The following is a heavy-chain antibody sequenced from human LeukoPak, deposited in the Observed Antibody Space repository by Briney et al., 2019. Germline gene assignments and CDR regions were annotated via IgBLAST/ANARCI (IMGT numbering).Heavy chain of an antibody. CDR2: ISPNSGGT. CDR3: AREEGSGWTYFDY. V-gene: IGHV1-2*02. J-gene: IGHJ4*02. CDR1: GYTFTGYY. D-gene: IGHD6-19*01. Sequence: ASVKVSCKASGYTFTGYYMHWVRQAPGQGLEWMGWISPNSGGTNYAQKFQGRVTMTRDTSISTAYMELSRLRSDDTAVYYCAREEGSGWTYFDYWGQGTLVTVSS.